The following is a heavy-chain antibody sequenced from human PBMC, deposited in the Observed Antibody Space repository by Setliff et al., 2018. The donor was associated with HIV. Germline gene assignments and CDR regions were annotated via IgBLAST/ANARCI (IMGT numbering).Heavy chain of an antibody. J-gene: IGHJ4*02. D-gene: IGHD6-13*01. CDR3: ARDGHIDEAASTDFDS. CDR2: IWYDGNNK. V-gene: IGHV3-33*08. CDR1: GITFSNYG. Sequence: GGSLRLSCAASGITFSNYGMHWVRQAPGKGLEWVAVIWYDGNNKYYADSVKGRFTISRDNAKNSLYLQMDSLRGDDTALYYCARDGHIDEAASTDFDSWGQGTLVTVSS.